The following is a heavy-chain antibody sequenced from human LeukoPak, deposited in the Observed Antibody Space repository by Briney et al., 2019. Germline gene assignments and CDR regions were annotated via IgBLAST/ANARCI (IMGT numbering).Heavy chain of an antibody. V-gene: IGHV3-11*01. CDR2: ISSSGSTI. D-gene: IGHD6-19*01. CDR1: GFTFSDYY. CDR3: ARDHYRLAVAGIRDAFDI. J-gene: IGHJ3*02. Sequence: PGGSLRLSCAASGFTFSDYYMSWIRQAPGKGLEWVSYISSSGSTIYYADSVKGRFTISRDNAKNSLYLQMNSLRAEDTAAYYCARDHYRLAVAGIRDAFDIWGQGTMVTVSS.